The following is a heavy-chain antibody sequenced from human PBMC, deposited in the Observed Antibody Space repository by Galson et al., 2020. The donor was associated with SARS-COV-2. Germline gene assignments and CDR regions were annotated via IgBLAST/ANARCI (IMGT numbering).Heavy chain of an antibody. CDR1: GFTFSSYA. D-gene: IGHD3-22*01. J-gene: IGHJ1*01. V-gene: IGHV3-23*01. CDR2: ISGSGGST. Sequence: GESLKISCAASGFTFSSYAMSWVRQAPGKGLEWVSAISGSGGSTYYADSVKGRFTISRDNSKNTLYLQMNSLRAEDTAVYYCAKDRLPYDSSGYYHAEYFQHWGQGTLVTVSS. CDR3: AKDRLPYDSSGYYHAEYFQH.